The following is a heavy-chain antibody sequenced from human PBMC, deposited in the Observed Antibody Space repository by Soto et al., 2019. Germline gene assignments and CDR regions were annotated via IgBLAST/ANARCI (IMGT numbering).Heavy chain of an antibody. CDR2: VFYSGTT. CDR1: GGSVTSGSYY. CDR3: ASDEVFYCGNAGYYYYGFGV. V-gene: IGHV4-61*01. Sequence: PSETLSLTCAVSGGSVTSGSYYWSWVRQSPETGLKRIGEVFYSGTTKYNPSLRGRVTISVDRPKNQFSLKMTSVTAADTATHYCASDEVFYCGNAGYYYYGFGVWGQGTTVSVSS. D-gene: IGHD3-10*01. J-gene: IGHJ6*02.